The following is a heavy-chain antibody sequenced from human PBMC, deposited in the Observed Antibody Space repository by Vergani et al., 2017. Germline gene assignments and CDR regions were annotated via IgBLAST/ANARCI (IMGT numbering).Heavy chain of an antibody. D-gene: IGHD3/OR15-3a*01. CDR2: IYRSGTT. V-gene: IGHV4-4*08. CDR1: GVSIDNNC. Sequence: QVQLQESGPGLVKPSETLSLICSVSGVSIDNNCWSWIRQTPGKGLEWIGYIYRSGTTSYNPTLKSRVTISADTSKNQISLKVHSVTAADTAVYYCARGETRTDWLDPWGQGTQVIVSS. CDR3: ARGETRTDWLDP. J-gene: IGHJ5*02.